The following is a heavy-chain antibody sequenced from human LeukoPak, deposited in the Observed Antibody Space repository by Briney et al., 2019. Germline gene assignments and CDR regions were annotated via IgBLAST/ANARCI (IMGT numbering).Heavy chain of an antibody. J-gene: IGHJ4*02. CDR3: AKQGYTVSYYFLDY. CDR2: MYSTGST. V-gene: IGHV4-4*07. D-gene: IGHD1-26*01. Sequence: SETLSLTCDVSGGSVRSYWWGWVRQPAGKGLEWLGRMYSTGSTRFNPSLKSRLTLSIDTSTNQFSLKLTSVTAADTAVYFCAKQGYTVSYYFLDYWSQGTLVTVSS. CDR1: GGSVRSYW.